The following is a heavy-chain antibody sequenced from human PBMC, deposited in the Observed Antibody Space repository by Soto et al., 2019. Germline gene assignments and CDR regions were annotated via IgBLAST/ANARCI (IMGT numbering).Heavy chain of an antibody. CDR2: ISGSGGST. V-gene: IGHV3-23*01. D-gene: IGHD3-3*02. CDR1: GFTFSSYA. Sequence: EVQLLESGGGLVQPGGSLRLSCAASGFTFSSYAMSWVRQAPGKGLEWVSAISGSGGSTYYADYVKGRFTISRDNSKTTLYLQMNSLRAEDTAVYYCAKSAMHLSLPRPDNWGQGTLVTVSS. J-gene: IGHJ4*02. CDR3: AKSAMHLSLPRPDN.